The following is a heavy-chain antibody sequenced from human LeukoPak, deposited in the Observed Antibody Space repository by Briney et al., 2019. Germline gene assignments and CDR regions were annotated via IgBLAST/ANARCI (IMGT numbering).Heavy chain of an antibody. CDR3: AKVSGIAARPDYYGMDV. V-gene: IGHV3-23*01. CDR1: GFTFSSYA. D-gene: IGHD6-6*01. J-gene: IGHJ6*02. Sequence: GGSLRLSCAASGFTFSSYAMSWVRQAPGKGLEWVSAISGSGGSTYYADSVKGRFTISRDNSKNTLYLQMNSLRAEDTAVYYCAKVSGIAARPDYYGMDVWGQGTTVTISS. CDR2: ISGSGGST.